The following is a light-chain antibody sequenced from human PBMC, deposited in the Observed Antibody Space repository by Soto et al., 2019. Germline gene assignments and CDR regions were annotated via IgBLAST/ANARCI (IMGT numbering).Light chain of an antibody. CDR3: QQYYNWPRT. V-gene: IGKV3-15*01. J-gene: IGKJ1*01. CDR1: QSVSNS. Sequence: EIEMTQSPATLSVSPGESATLSCRASQSVSNSLAWYQQKPGQAPRLLIYGASSRATGIPARFSGSGTGTEFTLTISSLQSEDFAIYYCQQYYNWPRTFGQGTKVDIK. CDR2: GAS.